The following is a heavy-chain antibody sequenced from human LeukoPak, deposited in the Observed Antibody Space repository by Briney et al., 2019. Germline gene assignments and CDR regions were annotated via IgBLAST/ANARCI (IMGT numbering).Heavy chain of an antibody. CDR1: GGSIRSYF. J-gene: IGHJ4*02. CDR3: ATFYDGSGYYFGY. V-gene: IGHV4-4*07. D-gene: IGHD3-22*01. CDR2: IYISGST. Sequence: PSETLSLTCGVSGGSIRSYFWSWIWQPAGKGLEWIGRIYISGSTKYNPSLKSRVTMSIDTSKNQFSLNLSSVTAADTAVYYCATFYDGSGYYFGYWGQGTLVSVSS.